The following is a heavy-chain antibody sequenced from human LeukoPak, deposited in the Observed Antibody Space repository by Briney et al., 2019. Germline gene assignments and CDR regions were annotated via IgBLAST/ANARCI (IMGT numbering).Heavy chain of an antibody. Sequence: PSETLSLTCAVSGGSISSSNWWSWVRQPPGKGLEWIGEIYHSGSTNYNPSLKSRVTISVDKSKNQFSLKLSSVTAADTAVYYCATKVVRFLEWLTKPHYFDYWGQGTLVTVSS. V-gene: IGHV4-4*02. CDR3: ATKVVRFLEWLTKPHYFDY. D-gene: IGHD3-3*01. CDR1: GGSISSSNW. CDR2: IYHSGST. J-gene: IGHJ4*02.